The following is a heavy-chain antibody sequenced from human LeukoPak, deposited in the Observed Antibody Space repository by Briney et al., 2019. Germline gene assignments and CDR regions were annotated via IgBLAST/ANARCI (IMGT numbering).Heavy chain of an antibody. CDR1: GFTFSSYA. J-gene: IGHJ4*02. CDR2: ISYDGSNK. CDR3: ARGAHGYGGFFDY. Sequence: PGGSLRLSCAASGFTFSSYAMHWVRQAPGKGREWVAVISYDGSNKYYADSVKGRFTISRDNSKNTLYLQMNSLRAEDTAVYYCARGAHGYGGFFDYWGQGTLVTVSS. D-gene: IGHD4-23*01. V-gene: IGHV3-30*01.